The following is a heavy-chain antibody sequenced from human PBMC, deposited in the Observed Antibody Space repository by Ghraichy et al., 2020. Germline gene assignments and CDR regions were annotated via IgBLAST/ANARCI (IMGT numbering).Heavy chain of an antibody. CDR1: GFTFSSYR. CDR3: AIGYTVVRFYYYDGMDV. V-gene: IGHV3-48*01. J-gene: IGHJ6*02. Sequence: GGSLRLSCVGSGFTFSSYRMHWVRQSPGKGLEWVSYITSSSRTRFYADSVKGRFTISRDNAQNSLYLQMNSLTAEDTAVYYCAIGYTVVRFYYYDGMDVWGQGTTVTVS. CDR2: ITSSSRTR. D-gene: IGHD4-23*01.